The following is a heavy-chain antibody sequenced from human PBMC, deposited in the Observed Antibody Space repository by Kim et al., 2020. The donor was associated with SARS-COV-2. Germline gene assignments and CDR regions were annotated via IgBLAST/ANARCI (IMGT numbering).Heavy chain of an antibody. Sequence: SETLSLTCAVYGGSFSGYYWSWIRQPPGKGLEWIGEINHSGSTNYNPSLKSRVTISVDTSKNQFSLKLSSVTAADTAVYYCARGTKRKAGLYYYYGMDVWGQGTTVTVSS. CDR3: ARGTKRKAGLYYYYGMDV. J-gene: IGHJ6*02. CDR2: INHSGST. D-gene: IGHD6-19*01. V-gene: IGHV4-34*01. CDR1: GGSFSGYY.